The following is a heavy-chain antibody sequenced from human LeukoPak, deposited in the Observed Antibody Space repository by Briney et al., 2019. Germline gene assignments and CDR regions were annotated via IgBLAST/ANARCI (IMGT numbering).Heavy chain of an antibody. V-gene: IGHV3-33*05. J-gene: IGHJ4*02. CDR1: GFTFSSFG. CDR2: MSYDGISK. Sequence: SGGSLRLFCAASGFTFSSFGMHWVRQAPGKGLEWVAVMSYDGISKYYADSVKGRFTISRDNSNNTLYLQMNSLRVEDTAVYYCARDYYCSGGSCLYFDYWGQGTLVTVSS. CDR3: ARDYYCSGGSCLYFDY. D-gene: IGHD2-15*01.